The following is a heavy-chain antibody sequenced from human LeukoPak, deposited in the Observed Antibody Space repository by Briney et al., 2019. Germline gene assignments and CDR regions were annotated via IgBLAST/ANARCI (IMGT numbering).Heavy chain of an antibody. Sequence: PGRSLRLSCAASGFTFSSYGMHWVRQAPGKGLERVAVIWYDGSNKYYADSVKGRFTISRDNSKNTLYLQMNSLRAEDTAVYYCRNGTLNVDTGPIDSWGQGTMLTVS. V-gene: IGHV3-33*06. D-gene: IGHD5-18*01. CDR2: IWYDGSNK. CDR1: GFTFSSYG. CDR3: RNGTLNVDTGPIDS. J-gene: IGHJ3*02.